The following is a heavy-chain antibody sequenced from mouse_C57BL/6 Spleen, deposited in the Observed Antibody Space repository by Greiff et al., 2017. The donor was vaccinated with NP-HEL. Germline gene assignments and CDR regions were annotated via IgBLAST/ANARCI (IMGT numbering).Heavy chain of an antibody. V-gene: IGHV1-26*01. Sequence: EVQLQQSGPELVKPGASVKISCKASGYTFTDYYMNWVKQSHGKSLEWIGDINPNNGGTSYNQKFKGKATLTVDKSSSTAYMELRSLTSEDSAVYYCARSTTVPFDYWGQGTTLTVSS. J-gene: IGHJ2*01. D-gene: IGHD1-1*01. CDR3: ARSTTVPFDY. CDR2: INPNNGGT. CDR1: GYTFTDYY.